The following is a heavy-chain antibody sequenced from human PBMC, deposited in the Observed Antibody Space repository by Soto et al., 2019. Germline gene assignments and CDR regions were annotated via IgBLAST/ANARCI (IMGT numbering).Heavy chain of an antibody. CDR2: IGTAGDT. CDR3: ARAPAAAGRFYYYYYGMDV. Sequence: PGGSLRLSCAASGFTFSSYDMHWVRQATGKGLEWVSAIGTAGDTYYPGSVKGRFTISRENAKNSLYLQMNSLRAGDTAVYYCARAPAAAGRFYYYYYGMDVWGQGTTVTVSS. J-gene: IGHJ6*02. D-gene: IGHD6-13*01. V-gene: IGHV3-13*04. CDR1: GFTFSSYD.